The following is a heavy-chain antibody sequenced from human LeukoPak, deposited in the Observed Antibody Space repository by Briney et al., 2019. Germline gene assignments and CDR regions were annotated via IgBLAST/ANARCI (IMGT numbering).Heavy chain of an antibody. CDR1: GFTFSYYT. V-gene: IGHV3-30-3*01. CDR3: ARVLNYYDSSGYYFSY. D-gene: IGHD3-22*01. CDR2: ISYDGSNE. Sequence: PGRSPRLSCAASGFTFSYYTMHWVRQAPGKGLERVAVISYDGSNEYYADSVKGRFTISRDNSKNTLYLQMNSLRVEDTAVYYCARVLNYYDSSGYYFSYWGQGTLVTVSS. J-gene: IGHJ4*02.